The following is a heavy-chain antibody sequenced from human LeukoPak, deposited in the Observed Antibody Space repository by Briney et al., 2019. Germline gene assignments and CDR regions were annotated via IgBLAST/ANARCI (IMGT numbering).Heavy chain of an antibody. D-gene: IGHD3-22*01. CDR1: GFTFSRYW. CDR3: ARNRSPYYYDSSGYYGLGY. Sequence: PGGSLRLSCAASGFTFSRYWMHWVRQAPGKGLEWVAVIWYDGSNKYYADSVKGRFTISRDNSKNTLYLQMNSLRAEDTAVYYCARNRSPYYYDSSGYYGLGYWGQGTLVTVSS. CDR2: IWYDGSNK. V-gene: IGHV3-33*08. J-gene: IGHJ4*02.